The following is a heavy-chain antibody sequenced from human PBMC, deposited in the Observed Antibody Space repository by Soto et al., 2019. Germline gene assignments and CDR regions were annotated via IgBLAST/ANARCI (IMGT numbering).Heavy chain of an antibody. CDR2: IYPGDSDT. CDR1: GYSFTSYW. CDR3: ARSGQGPPVAYYYYGMDV. Sequence: PGESLKISCKGSGYSFTSYWIGWVRQMPGKGLEWMGIIYPGDSDTRYSPSFQGQVTISADKSISTAYLQWSSLKASDTAMYYCARSGQGPPVAYYYYGMDVWGQGTTVTVSS. V-gene: IGHV5-51*01. J-gene: IGHJ6*02. D-gene: IGHD2-15*01.